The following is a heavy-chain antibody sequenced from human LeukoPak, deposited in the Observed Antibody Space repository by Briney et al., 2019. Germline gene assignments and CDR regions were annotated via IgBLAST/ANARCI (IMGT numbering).Heavy chain of an antibody. D-gene: IGHD6-13*01. J-gene: IGHJ6*02. CDR1: GFTLSDYY. CDR3: ARAGDSSSWYDGYYYYGMDV. V-gene: IGHV3-11*01. CDR2: ISSSGSTI. Sequence: GGSLRLSCAASGFTLSDYYMSWIRQAPGKGLEWVSYISSSGSTIYYADSVKGRFTISRDNAKNSLYLQMNSLRAEDTAVYYCARAGDSSSWYDGYYYYGMDVWGQGTTVTVSS.